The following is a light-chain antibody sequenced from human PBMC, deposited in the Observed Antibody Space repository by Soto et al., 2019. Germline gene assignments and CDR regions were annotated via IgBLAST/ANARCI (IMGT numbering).Light chain of an antibody. Sequence: EIVLTQSPCTLSLSTGERATLSCRASQSVSSSYLAWYQQTPGQAPRLIIYGASSRATVIPKRCSSRWSRKYFPLTISRLEPEYFAVYYCQQYGSSRTFGQGTKVDIK. CDR2: GAS. V-gene: IGKV3-20*01. CDR3: QQYGSSRT. J-gene: IGKJ1*01. CDR1: QSVSSSY.